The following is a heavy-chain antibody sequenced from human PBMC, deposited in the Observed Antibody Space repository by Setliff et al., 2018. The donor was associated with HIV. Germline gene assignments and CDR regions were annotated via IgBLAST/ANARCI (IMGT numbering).Heavy chain of an antibody. D-gene: IGHD6-13*01. V-gene: IGHV4-59*08. CDR3: ARAGYNSRPYYFDY. CDR2: FYYSETT. CDR1: GSSINNYY. J-gene: IGHJ4*02. Sequence: PSETLSLTCTVSGSSINNYYWNWIRQAPGKGLEWIGYFYYSETTDYNPSLKSRATISVDKSKNQFSLRLRSVTATDTAVYYCARAGYNSRPYYFDYWVQGTLVTVSS.